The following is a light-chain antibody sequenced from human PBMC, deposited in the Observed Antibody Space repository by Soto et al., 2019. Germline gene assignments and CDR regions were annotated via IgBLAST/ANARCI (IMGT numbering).Light chain of an antibody. CDR3: HQTYIAPWA. CDR2: AAS. Sequence: DIQVTQSPSSLSASAGGRVTVACRSSQSIINFLNWYQHKPGKAPNLLIFAASTLQSGVPSRFSGSGSGTDFTLTITSLQPEDFATYYCHQTYIAPWAFGQGTKVDI. CDR1: QSIINF. J-gene: IGKJ1*01. V-gene: IGKV1-39*01.